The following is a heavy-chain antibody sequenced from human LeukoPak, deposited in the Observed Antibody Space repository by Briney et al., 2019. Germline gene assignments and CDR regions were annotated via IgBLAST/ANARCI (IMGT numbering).Heavy chain of an antibody. D-gene: IGHD5-24*01. CDR2: IYYSGST. CDR3: ARVARPSDGYLFDY. V-gene: IGHV4-61*01. CDR1: GGSISSSSYY. Sequence: ASETLSLTCSVSGGSISSSSYYWSWIRQPPGKGLEWIGYIYYSGSTNYNPSLKSRVTISVDTSKNQFSLKLSSVTAADTAVYYCARVARPSDGYLFDYWGQGTLVTVSS. J-gene: IGHJ4*02.